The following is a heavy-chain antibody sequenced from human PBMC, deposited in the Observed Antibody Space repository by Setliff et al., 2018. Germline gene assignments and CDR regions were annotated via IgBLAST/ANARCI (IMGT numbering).Heavy chain of an antibody. V-gene: IGHV3-49*04. CDR1: GFTFGDYA. CDR3: CRVRIAAAGYYYDGMDV. D-gene: IGHD6-13*01. J-gene: IGHJ6*02. Sequence: GGSLRLSCTASGFTFGDYAMSWVRQAPGKGLEWVGFIRSKPKSGTPEYATSVKGRFTITRDDANSIAYLQMNSLKTEDTALYYCCRVRIAAAGYYYDGMDVWGQGTTVTVSS. CDR2: IRSKPKSGTP.